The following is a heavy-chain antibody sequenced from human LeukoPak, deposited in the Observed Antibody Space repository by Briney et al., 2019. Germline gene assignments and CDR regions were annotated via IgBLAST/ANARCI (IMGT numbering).Heavy chain of an antibody. Sequence: GGSLRLSCAASGFTFSSYGMHWVRQAPGKGLEWVAVIWYDGSNKYYADSVKGRFTISRDNSKNTLYLQMNSLRAEDTAVYYCAREPAYSSGFDYWGQGTLVTVPS. CDR3: AREPAYSSGFDY. J-gene: IGHJ4*02. CDR2: IWYDGSNK. D-gene: IGHD6-19*01. CDR1: GFTFSSYG. V-gene: IGHV3-33*01.